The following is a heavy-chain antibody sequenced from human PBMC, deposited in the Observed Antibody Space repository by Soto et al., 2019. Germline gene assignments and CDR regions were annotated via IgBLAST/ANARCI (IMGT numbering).Heavy chain of an antibody. CDR3: ARGRYGDY. V-gene: IGHV1-18*01. CDR1: GYGFTTYG. Sequence: QVHLVQSEAEVKKPGASVKVSCKGSGYGFTTYGITWVRQAPRQGLEWMAWISAHNGNTDCAQNLQGRVTVTRDTSTSAAYMELRSLRSDDTAVYYCARGRYGDYWGQGALVTVSS. CDR2: ISAHNGNT. D-gene: IGHD1-1*01. J-gene: IGHJ4*02.